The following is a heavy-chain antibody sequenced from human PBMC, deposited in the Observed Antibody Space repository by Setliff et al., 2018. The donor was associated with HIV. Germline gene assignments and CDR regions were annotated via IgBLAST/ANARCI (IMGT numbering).Heavy chain of an antibody. CDR3: ARGGMIRPSAPFDP. J-gene: IGHJ5*02. Sequence: SETLSLTCTVSGGSISSYYWSWIRQPPGKGLEWIGYIYYSGSTNYNPSLKSRVTISVDTSKNQFSLKLSSVTAADTAVYYCARGGMIRPSAPFDPWGQGTLVTV. V-gene: IGHV4-59*01. CDR1: GGSISSYY. CDR2: IYYSGST. D-gene: IGHD3-16*01.